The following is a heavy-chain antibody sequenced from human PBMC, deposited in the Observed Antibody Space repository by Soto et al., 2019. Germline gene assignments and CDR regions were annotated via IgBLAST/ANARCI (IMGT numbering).Heavy chain of an antibody. CDR3: ARSQGSSTSLEIYYYYYYGMDV. CDR2: IIPISGTA. CDR1: GGTFSSYC. V-gene: IGHV1-69*01. D-gene: IGHD2-2*01. J-gene: IGHJ6*02. Sequence: QVQLVQSGAEVKKPGSSVKVSYKASGGTFSSYCISWVRQAPGQGLEWMGGIIPISGTANYAQKFQGRVTITADESTSTAYMELSSLRSEDTAVYYCARSQGSSTSLEIYYYYYYGMDVWGQGTTVTVSS.